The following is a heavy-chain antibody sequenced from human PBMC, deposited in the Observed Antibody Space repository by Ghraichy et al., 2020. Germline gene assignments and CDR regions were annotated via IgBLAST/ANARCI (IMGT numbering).Heavy chain of an antibody. D-gene: IGHD4-11*01. CDR3: AKEFWSLTTGGADY. V-gene: IGHV3-23*01. Sequence: GGSLRLSCAASGFTFSSYAMSWVRQAPGKGLEWVSGISGGGGRTYYADSVKGRFTISRDNSKNTLYLQMNSLRAEDSAVYYCAKEFWSLTTGGADYWGQGTLVTVSS. CDR2: ISGGGGRT. J-gene: IGHJ4*02. CDR1: GFTFSSYA.